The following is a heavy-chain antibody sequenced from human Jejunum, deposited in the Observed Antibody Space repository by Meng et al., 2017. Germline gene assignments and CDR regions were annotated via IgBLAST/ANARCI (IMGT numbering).Heavy chain of an antibody. CDR1: GFTFSSVW. J-gene: IGHJ4*02. D-gene: IGHD3-22*01. V-gene: IGHV3-15*01. CDR3: TSTFHSDSSGSY. Sequence: GGSLRLSCAASGFTFSSVWMAWVRQAPGKGLEWVGRIKSMATGGTTDFAAPVNGRFTISRDDPKNTLYLQMDSLKTEDTAVYYCTSTFHSDSSGSYWGQGALVTVSS. CDR2: IKSMATGGTT.